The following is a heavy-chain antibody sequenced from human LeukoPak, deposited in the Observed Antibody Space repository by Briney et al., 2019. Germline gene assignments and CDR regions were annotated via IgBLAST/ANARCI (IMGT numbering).Heavy chain of an antibody. V-gene: IGHV4-39*01. Sequence: SETLSLTCTVPGGSISSSGYYWGWIRQPPGKGLEWIGSIYNSGSIYYNPSLKSRVTMSVDTSKNQFSLRLSSVTAADTAVYYCASPPYYYDSSGSIGAFDIWGQGTMVTVSS. CDR2: IYNSGSI. D-gene: IGHD3-22*01. CDR3: ASPPYYYDSSGSIGAFDI. CDR1: GGSISSSGYY. J-gene: IGHJ3*02.